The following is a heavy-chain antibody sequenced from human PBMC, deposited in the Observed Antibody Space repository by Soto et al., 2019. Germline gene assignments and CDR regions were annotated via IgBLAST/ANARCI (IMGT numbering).Heavy chain of an antibody. J-gene: IGHJ6*02. D-gene: IGHD6-19*01. CDR1: GGTCSSYA. V-gene: IGHV1-69*01. CDR2: IIPIFGTA. CDR3: ARVVAVAGNLGYYYYGMDV. Sequence: QVQLVQSGAEVKKPWSSVKVSCKASGGTCSSYAISWGRQAPGQGLEWMGGIIPIFGTANYSQKFQGRVTITADESTSTAYMELSILRSEDTAVYYCARVVAVAGNLGYYYYGMDVWGQGTTVTVSS.